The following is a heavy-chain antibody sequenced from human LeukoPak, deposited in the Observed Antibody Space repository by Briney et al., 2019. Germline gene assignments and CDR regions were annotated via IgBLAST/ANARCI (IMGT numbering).Heavy chain of an antibody. V-gene: IGHV4-31*03. CDR2: IYYSGTT. CDR3: ARTWVGTIRGVTGKTDY. J-gene: IGHJ4*02. Sequence: SETLSLTCTVSGGSMGGYYWSWIRQLPGKGLEWIGYIYYSGTTYYNPSLKSRLTLSVDTSKNQSSLKLRSVTAADTAVYYCARTWVGTIRGVTGKTDYWGQGTLVTVSS. D-gene: IGHD3-10*01. CDR1: GGSMGGYY.